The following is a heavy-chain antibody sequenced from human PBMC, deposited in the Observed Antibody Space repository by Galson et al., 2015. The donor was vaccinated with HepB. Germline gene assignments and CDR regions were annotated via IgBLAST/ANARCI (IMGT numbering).Heavy chain of an antibody. CDR2: ISSSSSNI. Sequence: SLRLSCEASGFTFNTYSINWVRQAPGQGLEWVSCISSSSSNIYYAEKPKGRFTISRDNARNSPYLQMNSLRVDDTAVYYCARDVGIRGGLDVWGQGTMVIVSS. V-gene: IGHV3-21*04. CDR3: ARDVGIRGGLDV. J-gene: IGHJ6*02. D-gene: IGHD2-15*01. CDR1: GFTFNTYS.